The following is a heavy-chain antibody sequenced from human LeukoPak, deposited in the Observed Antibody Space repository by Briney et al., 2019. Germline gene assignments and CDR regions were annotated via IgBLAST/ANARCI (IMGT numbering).Heavy chain of an antibody. J-gene: IGHJ5*02. CDR2: ISGSGGST. CDR3: AKDQYSYGYGGWFDP. CDR1: GSTFSSYA. Sequence: GGSLRLSCAASGSTFSSYAMSWVRQAPGKGLEWVSAISGSGGSTYYADSMKGRFTISRDNSKNTLYLQMNSLRAEDTAVYYCAKDQYSYGYGGWFDPWGQGTLVTVSS. D-gene: IGHD5-18*01. V-gene: IGHV3-23*01.